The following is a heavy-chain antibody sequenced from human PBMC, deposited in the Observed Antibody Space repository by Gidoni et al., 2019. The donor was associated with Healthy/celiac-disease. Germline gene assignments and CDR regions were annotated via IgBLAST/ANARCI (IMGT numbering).Heavy chain of an antibody. CDR3: ARDPQLTTVTGGMDY. CDR2: INPSGCST. Sequence: QVQLVQAGAEVKQPGASVQVSCKASVYTFTSYYMHWVRQAPGQGLEWMGIINPSGCSTSYAQKFQGRVTMTRDTSTSTFYIELSSLRSEDTAVYYCARDPQLTTVTGGMDYWGQGTLVTVSS. CDR1: VYTFTSYY. J-gene: IGHJ4*02. D-gene: IGHD4-17*01. V-gene: IGHV1-46*01.